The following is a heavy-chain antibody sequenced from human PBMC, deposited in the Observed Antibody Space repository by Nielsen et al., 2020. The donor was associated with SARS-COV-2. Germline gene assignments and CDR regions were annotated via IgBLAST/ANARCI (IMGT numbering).Heavy chain of an antibody. Sequence: GESLKISCAASGFTFSSYAMHWVRQAPGKGLEWVAVISYDGSNKYYADSVKGRFTISRDNSKNTLYLQMNSLRAEDTAVYYCAKDRGSGYDAFDIWGQGTMVTVSS. D-gene: IGHD5-12*01. CDR2: ISYDGSNK. CDR3: AKDRGSGYDAFDI. CDR1: GFTFSSYA. J-gene: IGHJ3*02. V-gene: IGHV3-30-3*01.